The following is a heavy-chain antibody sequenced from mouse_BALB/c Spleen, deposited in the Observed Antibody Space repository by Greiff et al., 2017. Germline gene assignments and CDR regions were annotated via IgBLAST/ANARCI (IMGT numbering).Heavy chain of an antibody. Sequence: EVHLVESGGGLVQPGGSRKLSCAASGFTFSSFGMHWVRQAPEKGLEWVAYISSGSSTIYYADTVKGRFTISRDNPKNTLFLQMTSLRSEDTAMYYCARRFITTATGYAMDYWGQGTSVTVSS. CDR1: GFTFSSFG. D-gene: IGHD1-2*01. J-gene: IGHJ4*01. CDR2: ISSGSSTI. V-gene: IGHV5-17*02. CDR3: ARRFITTATGYAMDY.